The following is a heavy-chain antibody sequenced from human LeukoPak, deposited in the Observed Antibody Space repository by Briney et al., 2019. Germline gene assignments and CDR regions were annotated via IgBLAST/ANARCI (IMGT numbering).Heavy chain of an antibody. J-gene: IGHJ4*02. CDR3: ARGDRNY. CDR1: GLTFTDAW. V-gene: IGHV3-21*01. Sequence: GGSLRLSCAASGLTFTDAWMTWVRQAPGKGLEWVSSISSSSSYIYYADSVKGRFTISRDNAKNSLYLQMNSLRAEDTAVYYCARGDRNYWGQGTLVTVSS. CDR2: ISSSSSYI.